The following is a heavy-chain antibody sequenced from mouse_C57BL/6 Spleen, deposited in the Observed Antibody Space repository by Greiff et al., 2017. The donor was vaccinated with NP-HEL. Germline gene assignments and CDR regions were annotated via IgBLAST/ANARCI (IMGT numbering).Heavy chain of an antibody. J-gene: IGHJ2*01. Sequence: VQLQQSGAELVKPGASVKLSCKASGYTFTSYWMHWVKQRPGQGLEWIGYINPSSGYTKYNQKFKDKATLTADKSSSTAYMQLSSLTYDDSAVYYYARNYYGSSVDYWGQGTTLTVSS. V-gene: IGHV1-7*01. CDR3: ARNYYGSSVDY. D-gene: IGHD1-1*01. CDR2: INPSSGYT. CDR1: GYTFTSYW.